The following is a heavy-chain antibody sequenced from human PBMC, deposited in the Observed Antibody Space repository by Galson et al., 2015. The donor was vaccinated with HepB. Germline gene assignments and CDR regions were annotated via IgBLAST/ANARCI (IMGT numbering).Heavy chain of an antibody. Sequence: SLRLSCATSGFSFSSYAMSWVRQAPGKGLEWVSAISGSGGSTYYADSVKGRFTISKDNSKNTLYLQMNSLRAEDTAVYYCAKEDCTNGVCYLTGYFDCWGQGTLVTVSS. CDR3: AKEDCTNGVCYLTGYFDC. CDR1: GFSFSSYA. CDR2: ISGSGGST. V-gene: IGHV3-23*01. J-gene: IGHJ4*02. D-gene: IGHD2-8*01.